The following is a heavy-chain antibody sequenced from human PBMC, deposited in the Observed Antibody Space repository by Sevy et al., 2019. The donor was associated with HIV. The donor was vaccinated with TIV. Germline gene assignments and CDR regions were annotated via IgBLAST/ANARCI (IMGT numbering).Heavy chain of an antibody. J-gene: IGHJ6*02. CDR3: ARSVDILVVPAGFPYYYYYGMDV. V-gene: IGHV1-69*13. Sequence: ASVKVSCKASGGTFSSYAISWVRQAPGQGLEWMGGIIPIFGTANYAQKFQGRVTITADESTSTAYMELSSLRSEDTAVYYCARSVDILVVPAGFPYYYYYGMDVWGQGTTVTVSS. D-gene: IGHD2-2*03. CDR2: IIPIFGTA. CDR1: GGTFSSYA.